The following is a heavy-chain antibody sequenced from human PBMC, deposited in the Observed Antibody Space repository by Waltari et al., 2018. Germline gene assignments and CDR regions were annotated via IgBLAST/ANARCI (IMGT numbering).Heavy chain of an antibody. CDR2: IKHEGNEK. CDR1: GLTFSSFW. CDR3: AAGHYFEF. D-gene: IGHD3-10*01. V-gene: IGHV3-7*01. Sequence: EAQLVESGGGLVQPGGSLRLSCADSGLTFSSFWMRWVRQAPGKGLEWVAKIKHEGNEKHHVDAVKGRFTISRDNAKKSLYLQMNRLRVEDTAVYYCAAGHYFEFWGQGTLVTVSS. J-gene: IGHJ4*02.